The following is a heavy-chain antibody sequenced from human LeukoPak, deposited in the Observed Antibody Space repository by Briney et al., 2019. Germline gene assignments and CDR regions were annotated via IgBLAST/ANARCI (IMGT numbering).Heavy chain of an antibody. CDR1: GYSFTSYW. J-gene: IGHJ4*02. Sequence: GESLKISCKGSGYSFTSYWIGWVRQMPGKGLEWMGIIYPGDSDTRYSPSFQGQVTISADKSISTAYLQWSSLKAPDTAMYYCARLANLVTYYDFWSGLFDYWGQGTLVTVSS. CDR3: ARLANLVTYYDFWSGLFDY. CDR2: IYPGDSDT. V-gene: IGHV5-51*01. D-gene: IGHD3-3*01.